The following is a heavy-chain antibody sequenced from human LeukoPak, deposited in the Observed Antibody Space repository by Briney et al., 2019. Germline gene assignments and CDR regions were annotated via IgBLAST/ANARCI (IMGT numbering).Heavy chain of an antibody. V-gene: IGHV4-59*08. CDR1: GGSISSYY. J-gene: IGHJ4*02. CDR2: IYYSGST. CDR3: ARQGVQGPPKYYFDY. Sequence: SETLSLTCTVSGGSISSYYWSWIRQPPGKGLEWIGYIYYSGSTNYNPSLKSRVTISVDTSKNQFSLKLSSVTAADTAVYYCARQGVQGPPKYYFDYWGQETRVTVSS. D-gene: IGHD1-1*01.